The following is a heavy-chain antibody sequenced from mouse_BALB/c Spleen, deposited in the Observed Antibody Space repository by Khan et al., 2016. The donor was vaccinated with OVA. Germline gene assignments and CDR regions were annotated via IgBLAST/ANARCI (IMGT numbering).Heavy chain of an antibody. CDR3: TRGGYYGKSLLAY. J-gene: IGHJ3*01. V-gene: IGHV1S22*01. Sequence: LQQPGSELVRPGASVKLSCKASGYTFTSYWMHWVKQRHGQGLEWIGNIYPGSGSTNYDEKFKSKGTLTVDTSSSTAYMHLSSLTSEDSAVYYWTRGGYYGKSLLAYWGQGTLVTVSA. D-gene: IGHD2-1*01. CDR2: IYPGSGST. CDR1: GYTFTSYW.